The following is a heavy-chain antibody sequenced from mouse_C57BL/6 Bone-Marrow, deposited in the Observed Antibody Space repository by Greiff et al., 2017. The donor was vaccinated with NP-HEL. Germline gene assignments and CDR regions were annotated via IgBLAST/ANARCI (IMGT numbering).Heavy chain of an antibody. V-gene: IGHV7-3*01. J-gene: IGHJ3*01. CDR2: IRNKANGYTT. CDR3: ARYDWFAY. Sequence: EVKVVESGGGLVQPGGSLSLSCAASGFTFTDYYMSWVRQPPGKALEWLGFIRNKANGYTTEYSASVKGRFTISRDNSQSILYLQMNALRAEDSATYYCARYDWFAYWGQGTLVTVSA. CDR1: GFTFTDYY.